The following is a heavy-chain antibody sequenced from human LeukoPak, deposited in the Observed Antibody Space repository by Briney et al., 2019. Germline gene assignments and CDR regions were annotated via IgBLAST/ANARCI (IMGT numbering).Heavy chain of an antibody. CDR1: GFTFSDYY. CDR3: ARESSYDSSGYYAFDI. D-gene: IGHD3-22*01. J-gene: IGHJ3*02. V-gene: IGHV3-11*04. Sequence: PGGSLRLSCAASGFTFSDYYMSWIRQAPGKGLEWVSYISSSGSTIYYADSVKGRFTISRDNAKNSLYLQMNSLRAEDTAVYYCARESSYDSSGYYAFDIWGQGTMVTVSS. CDR2: ISSSGSTI.